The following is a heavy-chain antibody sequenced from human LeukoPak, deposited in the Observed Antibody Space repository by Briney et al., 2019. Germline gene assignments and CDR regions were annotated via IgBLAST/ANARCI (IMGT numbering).Heavy chain of an antibody. J-gene: IGHJ3*02. CDR2: IYYSGIT. D-gene: IGHD2-15*01. CDR1: GGSISIYY. Sequence: SETLSLTCTVSGGSISIYYWSWIRQPPGKGLEWIGNIYYSGITNYKPSLESRVTISVDTSKNQFSLKLSSVATADTAVYYCARDRRDCSGGSCYSGAFDIWGQGTMVTVSS. V-gene: IGHV4-59*01. CDR3: ARDRRDCSGGSCYSGAFDI.